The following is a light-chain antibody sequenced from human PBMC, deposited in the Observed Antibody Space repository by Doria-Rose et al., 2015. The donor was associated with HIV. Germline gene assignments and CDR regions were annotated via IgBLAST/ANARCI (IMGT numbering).Light chain of an antibody. CDR1: QSPLYTSKNY. J-gene: IGKJ3*01. V-gene: IGKV4-1*01. CDR2: WAS. CDR3: QQYYDTPS. Sequence: DIRVTQPPESLGMSLGERATLNCKSNQSPLYTSKNYLAWYQQKPGQPPKLLIYWASTRQSGVPARFSGSGSGTDFTLTISSLEAEDVAVYYCQQYYDTPSFGPGTTVDIK.